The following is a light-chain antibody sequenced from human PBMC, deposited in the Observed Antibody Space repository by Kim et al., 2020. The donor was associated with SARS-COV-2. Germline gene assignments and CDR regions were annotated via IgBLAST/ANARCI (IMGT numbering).Light chain of an antibody. J-gene: IGKJ1*01. Sequence: DIQMTQSPSTLSASVGDRVTITCRASQSISNWLAWYQQKPGKAPKLLIYKASKLETGVPSRFSGSGSGTDFTLTISRLEPEDFAVYYCQQYGSSPWTFGQGTKVDIK. V-gene: IGKV1-5*03. CDR3: QQYGSSPWT. CDR2: KAS. CDR1: QSISNW.